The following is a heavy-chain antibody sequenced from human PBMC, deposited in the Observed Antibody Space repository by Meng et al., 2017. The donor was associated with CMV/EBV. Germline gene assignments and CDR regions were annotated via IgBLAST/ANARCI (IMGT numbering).Heavy chain of an antibody. V-gene: IGHV4-34*01. CDR3: ARRGSGSYWGYNWFDP. CDR2: INHSGST. D-gene: IGHD3-10*01. Sequence: SQTLSLTCAVYGGSFSGYDWSWIRQPPGKGLEWIGEINHSGSTNYNPSLKSRVTISVDTSKNQFSLKLSSVTAADTAVYYCARRGSGSYWGYNWFDPWGQGTLVTVSS. CDR1: GGSFSGYD. J-gene: IGHJ5*02.